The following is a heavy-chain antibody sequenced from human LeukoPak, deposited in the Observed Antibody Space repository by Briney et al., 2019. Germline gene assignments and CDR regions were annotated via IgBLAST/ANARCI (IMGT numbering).Heavy chain of an antibody. V-gene: IGHV3-64D*06. Sequence: GGSLRLSCSASGFTFSSYAMHWVRQAPGKGLEYVSAISRNGGSTYYADSVKGRFTISRDNSKNTLYLQMSSLRAEDTAVYYCGKDLPIAAATTAFDCWGQGTLVTVSS. CDR2: ISRNGGST. D-gene: IGHD6-13*01. J-gene: IGHJ4*02. CDR1: GFTFSSYA. CDR3: GKDLPIAAATTAFDC.